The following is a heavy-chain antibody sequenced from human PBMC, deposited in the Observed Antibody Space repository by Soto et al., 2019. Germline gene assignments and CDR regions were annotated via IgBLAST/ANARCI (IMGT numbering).Heavy chain of an antibody. D-gene: IGHD1-26*01. CDR3: TRPQWEQYYYYGMDV. CDR2: IRSKANSYAT. J-gene: IGHJ6*02. V-gene: IGHV3-73*01. Sequence: GGSLRLSCAASGFTFSGSAMHWVRQASGKGLEWVGRIRSKANSYATAYAASVKGRFTISRDDSKNTAYLQMNSLKTEDTAVYYCTRPQWEQYYYYGMDVWGQGTTVTVSS. CDR1: GFTFSGSA.